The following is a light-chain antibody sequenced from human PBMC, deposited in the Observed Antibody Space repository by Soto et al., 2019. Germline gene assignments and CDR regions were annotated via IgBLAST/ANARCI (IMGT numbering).Light chain of an antibody. Sequence: IPMTQSPASLSAYVGDRVTITCRASQSISTYLNWYLQKPGKAPNLLIYTTSILESGVPSRFSGSGSRTDFTLTISSLQPEDFATYFCQQSYSRPRTCGQGTKV. CDR2: TTS. V-gene: IGKV1-39*01. J-gene: IGKJ1*01. CDR1: QSISTY. CDR3: QQSYSRPRT.